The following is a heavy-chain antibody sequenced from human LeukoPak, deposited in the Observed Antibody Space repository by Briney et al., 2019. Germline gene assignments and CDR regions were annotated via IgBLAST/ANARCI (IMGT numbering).Heavy chain of an antibody. D-gene: IGHD3-10*01. CDR3: ARLLGDYGSGSYYRPGEFDP. CDR2: IVRDGSEK. Sequence: GGSLRLSCTASGFTFSKYWMSWVRQAPGKGLEWVANIVRDGSEKYYVDSVKGRFTISRDNAKNSLYLQMHSLRGDDTAVYCCARLLGDYGSGSYYRPGEFDPWGQGTLVTVSS. J-gene: IGHJ5*02. CDR1: GFTFSKYW. V-gene: IGHV3-7*01.